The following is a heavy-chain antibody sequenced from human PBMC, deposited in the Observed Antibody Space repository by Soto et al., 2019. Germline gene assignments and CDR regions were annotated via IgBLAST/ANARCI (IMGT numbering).Heavy chain of an antibody. Sequence: SETLSLTCAVSGGSISSGGYSWSWIRQPPGKGLECIGYIYHSVSTYYNPSLKSRVTISVDRSKNQFSLKLSSVTAADTAVYYCVRRYGYSFDYWGQGTLVTVSS. D-gene: IGHD1-1*01. V-gene: IGHV4-30-2*01. CDR2: IYHSVST. J-gene: IGHJ4*02. CDR1: GGSISSGGYS. CDR3: VRRYGYSFDY.